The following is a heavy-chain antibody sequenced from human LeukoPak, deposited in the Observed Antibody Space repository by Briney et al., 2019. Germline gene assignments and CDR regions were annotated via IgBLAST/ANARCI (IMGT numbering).Heavy chain of an antibody. CDR1: GGSISSYY. Sequence: SETLSLTCTVSGGSISSYYWSWLRQPPGKGLEWIGYIYYSGSTNYNPSLKSRVTISVDTSKNQFSLKLSSVTAADTAVYYCARSYGDYARPDYWGQGTLVTVSS. V-gene: IGHV4-59*01. CDR2: IYYSGST. D-gene: IGHD4-17*01. CDR3: ARSYGDYARPDY. J-gene: IGHJ4*02.